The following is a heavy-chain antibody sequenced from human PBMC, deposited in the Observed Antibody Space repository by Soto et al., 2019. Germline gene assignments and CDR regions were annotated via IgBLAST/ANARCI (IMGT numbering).Heavy chain of an antibody. CDR3: ADSSRWLQLRDAFDI. CDR1: GFSLRSSGMG. CDR2: IYWDDDK. J-gene: IGHJ3*02. V-gene: IGHV2-5*02. D-gene: IGHD1-1*01. Sequence: QITLKESGPTVVKPTQTLTLTCTCSGFSLRSSGMGVGWIRLPPGKALEWLALIYWDDDKRYSPSLKSRLNITRDTFKNPVVLTMTIMDPVDTATYFCADSSRWLQLRDAFDIWGQGTMVTVSS.